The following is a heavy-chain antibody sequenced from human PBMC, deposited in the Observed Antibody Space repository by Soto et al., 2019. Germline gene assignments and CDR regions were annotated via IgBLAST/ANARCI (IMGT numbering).Heavy chain of an antibody. Sequence: QLPLQQWGAGLLKPSETLSLTCAVYVRSFSNPYYYWSWIRQPPGKGLEWIGEVNHSGITNYPPSLQSRVTTALDASKNHFSLRLTSVTAADTAVYYCASLDSSAWYFEDWGQGPLVNVSS. CDR2: VNHSGIT. CDR3: ASLDSSAWYFED. CDR1: VRSFSNPYYY. J-gene: IGHJ4*02. V-gene: IGHV4-34*01. D-gene: IGHD6-19*01.